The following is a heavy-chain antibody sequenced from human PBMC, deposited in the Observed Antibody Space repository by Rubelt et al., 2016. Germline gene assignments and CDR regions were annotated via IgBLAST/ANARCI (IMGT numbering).Heavy chain of an antibody. J-gene: IGHJ4*02. Sequence: GGSLRLSCSASGFIFSTYWMTWVRQAPGKGLEWAANIRQDGNEKYYVDSVKGRFTISRDNAQNSLYLQMNSLRAGDTAVYFCAKELQGTTTLTVDYWGQGTLVAVSS. CDR2: IRQDGNEK. CDR3: AKELQGTTTLTVDY. CDR1: GFIFSTYW. D-gene: IGHD4-11*01. V-gene: IGHV3-7*03.